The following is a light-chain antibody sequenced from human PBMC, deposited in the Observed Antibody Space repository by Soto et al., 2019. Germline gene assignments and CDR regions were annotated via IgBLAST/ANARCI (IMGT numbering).Light chain of an antibody. Sequence: QSVLTQPPSVSGAPGKRVTISCTGRSSNIGAGYDVHWYQQLPGTATKLLIYGNSNRPSGVPDRFSGAKSGTSASLAITGLQAEDEADYYCQAYDSSLSGYVFGTGTKLTVL. CDR3: QAYDSSLSGYV. V-gene: IGLV1-40*01. J-gene: IGLJ1*01. CDR2: GNS. CDR1: SSNIGAGYD.